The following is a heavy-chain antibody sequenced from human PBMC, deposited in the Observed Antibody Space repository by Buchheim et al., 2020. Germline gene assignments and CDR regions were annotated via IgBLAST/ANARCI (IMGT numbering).Heavy chain of an antibody. CDR2: ISYDGSNK. D-gene: IGHD6-19*01. V-gene: IGHV3-30*18. CDR3: AKDLNSVAVDY. J-gene: IGHJ4*02. CDR1: GFTFSSYG. Sequence: QVQLVESGGGVVQPGRSLRLSCAASGFTFSSYGMHWVRQAPGKGLEWVAVISYDGSNKYYADSVKGRFTISRDKSKNTLYLQMNSLRAEDTAVYYCAKDLNSVAVDYWGQGTL.